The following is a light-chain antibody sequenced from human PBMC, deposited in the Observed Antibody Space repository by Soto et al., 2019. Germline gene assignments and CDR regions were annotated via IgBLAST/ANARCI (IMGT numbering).Light chain of an antibody. CDR3: QHYGRAPAPWT. CDR2: DAS. J-gene: IGKJ1*01. V-gene: IGKV3-11*01. CDR1: QSVSSY. Sequence: EIVLTQSPATLSLSPGERATLSCRASQSVSSYLAWYQQKPGQAPRLLIYDASNRATGIPARFSGSGSGTDFTLPISSLEPEDFATYYCQHYGRAPAPWTFGQGTKVDIK.